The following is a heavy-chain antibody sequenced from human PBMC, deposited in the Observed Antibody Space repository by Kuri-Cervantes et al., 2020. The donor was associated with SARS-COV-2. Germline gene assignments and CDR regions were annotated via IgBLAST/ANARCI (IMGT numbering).Heavy chain of an antibody. CDR1: GFTFSSYA. CDR3: ARVVFDTAMVYLDY. J-gene: IGHJ4*02. D-gene: IGHD5-18*01. CDR2: ISYDGSNK. Sequence: GESLKISCAASGFTFSSYAMHWVRQAPGKGLEWVAVISYDGSNKYYADSVKGRFTISRDNSKNTLYLQMNSLRAEDTAVYYCARVVFDTAMVYLDYWGQGTLVTVSS. V-gene: IGHV3-30-3*01.